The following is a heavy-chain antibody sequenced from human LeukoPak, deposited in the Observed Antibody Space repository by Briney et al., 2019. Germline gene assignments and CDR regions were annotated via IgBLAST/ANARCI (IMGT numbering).Heavy chain of an antibody. CDR2: INPNSGGT. CDR1: GYTLTGYY. Sequence: GASVKDSCKASGYTLTGYYMHWVRQAPGERVEGMGWINPNSGGTNYAQKCQGRVTMTRDTSISTAYMELSRLRSDDTAVYYCARYCSSTSWYTGNDAFDIWGQGRMVTVSS. J-gene: IGHJ3*02. V-gene: IGHV1-2*02. CDR3: ARYCSSTSWYTGNDAFDI. D-gene: IGHD2-2*02.